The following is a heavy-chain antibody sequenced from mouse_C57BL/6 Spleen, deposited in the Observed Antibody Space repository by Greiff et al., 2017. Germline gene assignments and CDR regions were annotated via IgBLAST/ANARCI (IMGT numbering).Heavy chain of an antibody. Sequence: EVQLVESGGGLVKPGGSLKLSCAASGFTFSSYAMSWVRQTPEKRLEWVATISDGGSYTYYPDNVKGRFTIARDNAKNNLYLQMSHLKSEDTAMYYCAREVYGNYYAMDYWGQGTSVTVSS. CDR3: AREVYGNYYAMDY. J-gene: IGHJ4*01. CDR2: ISDGGSYT. V-gene: IGHV5-4*01. CDR1: GFTFSSYA. D-gene: IGHD2-10*02.